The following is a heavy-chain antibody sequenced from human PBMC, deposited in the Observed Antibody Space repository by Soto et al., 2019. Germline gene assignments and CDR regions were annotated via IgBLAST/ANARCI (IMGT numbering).Heavy chain of an antibody. J-gene: IGHJ4*02. D-gene: IGHD3-3*01. V-gene: IGHV2-5*02. CDR3: AHRILRTVFGLVTTTAIYFDF. Sequence: QITLNESGPTVVKPAETLTLTCTFSGFSLTTSGVGVGWIRQSPGKAPEWLALIYWDDDKRYSPSLKSRLTITKDTSKKQVVLTMASVDPADTATYYCAHRILRTVFGLVTTTAIYFDFWGQGTPVVVSS. CDR2: IYWDDDK. CDR1: GFSLTTSGVG.